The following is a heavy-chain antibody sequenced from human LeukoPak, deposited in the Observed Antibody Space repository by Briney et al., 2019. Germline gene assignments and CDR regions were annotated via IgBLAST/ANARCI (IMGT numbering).Heavy chain of an antibody. Sequence: GGSLRLSCAASGFTFSSYALSWVRQAPGKGLEWVSAISGNDGSTYYADSVEGRFTISRDNSKNTLYLQMNSLRAEDTAVYYCAKARGSYGSNFFDYWGQGTLVTVSS. J-gene: IGHJ4*02. CDR1: GFTFSSYA. D-gene: IGHD3-16*01. CDR2: ISGNDGST. CDR3: AKARGSYGSNFFDY. V-gene: IGHV3-23*01.